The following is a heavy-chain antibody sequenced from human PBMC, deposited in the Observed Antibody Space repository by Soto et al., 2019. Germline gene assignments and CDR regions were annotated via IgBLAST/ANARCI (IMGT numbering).Heavy chain of an antibody. CDR3: TRRLSGTYYPANIDY. CDR1: GGSISTGSYY. D-gene: IGHD1-26*01. CDR2: ISYSGNT. V-gene: IGHV4-39*01. J-gene: IGHJ4*02. Sequence: SETLSLTCTVSGGSISTGSYYWGWIRQPPGKGLEWIGSISYSGNTYYNPSLKSRLTISVDMSKNQFSLKLISVTAADTAVYYCTRRLSGTYYPANIDYWGQGTVVTVSS.